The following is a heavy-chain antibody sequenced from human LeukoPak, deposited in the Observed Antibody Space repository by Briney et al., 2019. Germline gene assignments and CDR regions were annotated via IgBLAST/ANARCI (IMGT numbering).Heavy chain of an antibody. CDR2: INHSGST. CDR1: GGSFSGYY. V-gene: IGHV4-34*01. Sequence: PSETLSLTCAVYGGSFSGYYWSWIRQPPGKGLEWIGEINHSGSTDYNPSLKSRVTISVDTSKNQFSLKLSSVTAADTAVYYCARVYGNPGNSSPYYFDYWGQGTLVTVSS. D-gene: IGHD6-6*01. CDR3: ARVYGNPGNSSPYYFDY. J-gene: IGHJ4*02.